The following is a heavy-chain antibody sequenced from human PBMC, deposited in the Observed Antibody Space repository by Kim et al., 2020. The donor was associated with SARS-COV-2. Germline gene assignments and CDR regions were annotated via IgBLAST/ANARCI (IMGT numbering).Heavy chain of an antibody. Sequence: GGSLRLSCAASGFTFSTYWMNWVRQAPGKGLEWVANIKQDASEKYSVDSVRGRFTISRDNAKNSLYLQMNSLRAEDTAVYYCARGQRMIDTWGQGTLVTVSS. J-gene: IGHJ5*02. CDR3: ARGQRMIDT. V-gene: IGHV3-7*01. CDR2: IKQDASEK. CDR1: GFTFSTYW. D-gene: IGHD2-15*01.